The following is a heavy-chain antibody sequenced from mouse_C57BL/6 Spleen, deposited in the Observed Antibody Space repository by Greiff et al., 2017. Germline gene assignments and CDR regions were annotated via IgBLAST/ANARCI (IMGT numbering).Heavy chain of an antibody. D-gene: IGHD3-2*02. CDR3: ARSDSSGYSAWFAY. Sequence: QVQLQQPGAELVKPGASVKLSCKASGYTFTSYWMHWVKQRPGQGLEWIGMIHPNSGSTNYNEKFKSKATLTVDTSSSTAYMQLSSLTSEDSAVYYCARSDSSGYSAWFAYWGQGTLVTVSA. V-gene: IGHV1-64*01. J-gene: IGHJ3*01. CDR2: IHPNSGST. CDR1: GYTFTSYW.